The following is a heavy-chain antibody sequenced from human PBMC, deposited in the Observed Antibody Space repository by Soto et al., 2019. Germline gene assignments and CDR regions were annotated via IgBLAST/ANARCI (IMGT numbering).Heavy chain of an antibody. V-gene: IGHV4-30-4*01. CDR1: RGSINSNEYY. Sequence: QVQLQESGPGLVKPSQTLSLTCNVSRGSINSNEYYWSWIRQPPGKGLEWIGYIFYNGKTHYHPSHKTQVSISLDTSKSQCSLKVNSVTAADTAVYYCASRPASTHPIDFWGQGTLVTVSS. CDR2: IFYNGKT. D-gene: IGHD2-2*01. CDR3: ASRPASTHPIDF. J-gene: IGHJ4*02.